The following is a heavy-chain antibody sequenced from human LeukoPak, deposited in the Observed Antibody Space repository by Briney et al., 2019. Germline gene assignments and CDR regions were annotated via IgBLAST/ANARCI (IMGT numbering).Heavy chain of an antibody. CDR3: ARHLANVRWGVNPRWFDP. CDR1: RFTFSSYS. CDR2: ISSFGSYI. V-gene: IGHV3-21*01. D-gene: IGHD3-10*02. J-gene: IGHJ5*02. Sequence: GGSLRLSCAASRFTFSSYSMNWVRQAPGKGLEWVSSISSFGSYIYYADSVKGRFTVSRDNAKNSLYLQMNSLRVEDTAVYYCARHLANVRWGVNPRWFDPWGQGTLVTVSS.